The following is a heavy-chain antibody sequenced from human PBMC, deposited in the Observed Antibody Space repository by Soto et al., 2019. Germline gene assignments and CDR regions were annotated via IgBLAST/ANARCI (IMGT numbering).Heavy chain of an antibody. CDR3: ARDQTHGYCSSTSCPIDY. CDR1: GFTFSDYY. D-gene: IGHD2-2*01. J-gene: IGHJ4*02. CDR2: ISSSGSTI. Sequence: GGSLRLSCAASGFTFSDYYMSWIRQAPGKGLEWVSYISSSGSTIYYADSVKGRFTISRDNAKNSLYLQMNSLRAEDTAVYYCARDQTHGYCSSTSCPIDYWGQGTLVTVSS. V-gene: IGHV3-11*01.